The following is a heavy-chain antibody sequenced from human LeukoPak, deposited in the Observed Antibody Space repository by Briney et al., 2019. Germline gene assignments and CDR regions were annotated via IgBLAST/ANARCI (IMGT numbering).Heavy chain of an antibody. V-gene: IGHV4-34*01. CDR2: GSESGGT. CDR3: AKNGQSGFSFDP. D-gene: IGHD3-3*01. CDR1: GGSLNGHY. J-gene: IGHJ5*02. Sequence: SETLSLTCAVYGGSLNGHYWSWIRQPPGKGLEWIGEGSESGGTKFNPSLKSRVTISVDTSKNQFSLKLNSVTAADTAVYYCAKNGQSGFSFDPWGQGTLVTVSS.